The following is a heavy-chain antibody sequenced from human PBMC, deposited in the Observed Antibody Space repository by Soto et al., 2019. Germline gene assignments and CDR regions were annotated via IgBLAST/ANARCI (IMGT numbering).Heavy chain of an antibody. D-gene: IGHD2-21*02. V-gene: IGHV4-34*01. CDR3: ARQRTTVVTQAYFDH. J-gene: IGHJ4*02. CDR2: INHSGST. Sequence: SETLSLTCAVYGGSFSGYYWSWIRQPPGKGLEWIGEINHSGSTNYNPSFKSRVTISIDTSKNQFSLKLSSVTATDTAVYYCARQRTTVVTQAYFDHWGQGALVTVSS. CDR1: GGSFSGYY.